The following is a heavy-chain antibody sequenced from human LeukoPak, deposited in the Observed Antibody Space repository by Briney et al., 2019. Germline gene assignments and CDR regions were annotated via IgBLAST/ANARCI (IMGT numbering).Heavy chain of an antibody. CDR1: GGSISSGGYY. CDR3: ARESPSGLFDY. J-gene: IGHJ4*02. CDR2: IYYSGST. Sequence: SETLSLTCTVSGGSISSGGYYWSWIRQHPGKDLEWIGYIYYSGSTYYNPSLKSRVTISVDTSKNQFSLKLSSVTAADTAVYYCARESPSGLFDYWGQGTLVTVSS. V-gene: IGHV4-31*03.